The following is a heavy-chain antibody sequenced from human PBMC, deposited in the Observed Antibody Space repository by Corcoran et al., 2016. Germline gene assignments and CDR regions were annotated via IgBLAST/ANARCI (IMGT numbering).Heavy chain of an antibody. CDR1: GDSVAGNSVT. CDR3: AREPHLSGMYC. D-gene: IGHD1-26*01. J-gene: IGHJ4*02. Sequence: QVQLQQSGPGLLKHSQTLSLTCAISGDSVAGNSVTWNWIRQSQSRGLEGMGRTFYRSQWINDYAKSVQGRITIYPVTSKNQFSLQLNSVTPEDTAVYYCAREPHLSGMYCRGQGTLVTVSS. CDR2: TFYRSQWIN. V-gene: IGHV6-1*01.